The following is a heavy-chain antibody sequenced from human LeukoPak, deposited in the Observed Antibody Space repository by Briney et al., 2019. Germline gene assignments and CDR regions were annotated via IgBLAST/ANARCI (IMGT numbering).Heavy chain of an antibody. J-gene: IGHJ3*02. Sequence: PSETLSLTCAVYGGSISGYYWSWIRQPPGKGLGWIGEINHSGSTNYNPSLKSRVPISVDTSKNQFSLKLSSVTAADTAVYYCARDRYSSGWSDAFDIWGQGTMVTVSS. CDR1: GGSISGYY. CDR2: INHSGST. V-gene: IGHV4-34*01. D-gene: IGHD6-19*01. CDR3: ARDRYSSGWSDAFDI.